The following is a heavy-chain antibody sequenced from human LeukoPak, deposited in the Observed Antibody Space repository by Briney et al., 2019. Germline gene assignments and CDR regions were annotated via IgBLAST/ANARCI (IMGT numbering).Heavy chain of an antibody. J-gene: IGHJ4*02. V-gene: IGHV4-59*01. CDR3: ARDRPHYDNSGYYYRSFDY. D-gene: IGHD3-22*01. CDR2: IYYSGST. CDR1: GGCISTYY. Sequence: SETLSLTCTVSGGCISTYYWSWIRQPPGKGLEWIGDIYYSGSTNYNPSLKSRVTISVDTSKNQFSLKLSSVTAADTAVYYCARDRPHYDNSGYYYRSFDYWGQGTLVTVSS.